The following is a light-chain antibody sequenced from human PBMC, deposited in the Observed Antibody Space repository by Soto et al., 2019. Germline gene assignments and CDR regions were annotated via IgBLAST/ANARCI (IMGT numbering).Light chain of an antibody. CDR2: AAS. Sequence: DIQMTQSPSTLSASVGERVTITCRASQSVSNWFAWYQQKPGKAPKLLIYAASSLQSGVPSRFSGSGSGTDFTLTISSLQPEDFATYYCQQSYSTPHTFGQGTRLEI. J-gene: IGKJ5*01. CDR1: QSVSNW. CDR3: QQSYSTPHT. V-gene: IGKV1-39*01.